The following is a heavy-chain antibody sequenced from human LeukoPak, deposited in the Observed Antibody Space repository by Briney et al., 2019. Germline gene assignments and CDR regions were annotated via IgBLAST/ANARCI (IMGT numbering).Heavy chain of an antibody. CDR2: IYYSGST. Sequence: SETLSLTCTVSGGSISSSSYYWGWIRQPPGKGLEWIGSIYYSGSTYYNPSLKSRVTISVDTSKNQFSLKLSSVTAADTAVYYCARQIKYQLLGEFDYWGQGPLVTVSS. CDR3: ARQIKYQLLGEFDY. V-gene: IGHV4-39*01. D-gene: IGHD2-2*01. CDR1: GGSISSSSYY. J-gene: IGHJ4*02.